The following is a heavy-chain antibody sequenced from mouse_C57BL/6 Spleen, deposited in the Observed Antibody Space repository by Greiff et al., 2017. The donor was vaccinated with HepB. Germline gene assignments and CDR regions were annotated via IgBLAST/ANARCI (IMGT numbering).Heavy chain of an antibody. CDR2: INPNNGGT. V-gene: IGHV1-18*01. D-gene: IGHD1-1*01. CDR1: GYTFTDYN. Sequence: EVQLQQSGPELVKPGASVKIPCKASGYTFTDYNMDWVKQSHGKSLEWIGDINPNNGGTIYNQKFKGKATLTVDKSSSTAYMELRSLTSEDTAVYYCARARTTGHYGSSFFDYWGQGTTLTVSS. J-gene: IGHJ2*01. CDR3: ARARTTGHYGSSFFDY.